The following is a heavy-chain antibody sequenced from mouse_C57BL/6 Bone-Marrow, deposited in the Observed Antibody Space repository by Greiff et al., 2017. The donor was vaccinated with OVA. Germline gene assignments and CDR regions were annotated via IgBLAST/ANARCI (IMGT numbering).Heavy chain of an antibody. CDR1: GYAFTNYL. CDR2: INPGSGGT. D-gene: IGHD4-1*01. Sequence: VKLMESGAELVRPGTSVKVSCKASGYAFTNYLIEWVKQRPGQGLEWIGVINPGSGGTNYNEKFKGKATLTADKSSSTAYMQLSSLTSEDSAVYFCARCWDGFDYWGQGTTLTVSS. J-gene: IGHJ2*01. V-gene: IGHV1-54*01. CDR3: ARCWDGFDY.